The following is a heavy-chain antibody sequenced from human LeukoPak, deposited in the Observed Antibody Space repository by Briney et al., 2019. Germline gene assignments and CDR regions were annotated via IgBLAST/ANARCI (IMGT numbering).Heavy chain of an antibody. CDR2: MSHSGTSI. Sequence: PGKSLRLSCAASGFTFNTYIMHWVRQSPGKGLEWVAVMSHSGTSIDYADSVKGRFTISRDNSKNTLYLQMNSLRGEDTAIYYCARVRRWEPQPDFDYWGQGTLVTVSS. V-gene: IGHV3-30*04. D-gene: IGHD1-26*01. CDR1: GFTFNTYI. J-gene: IGHJ4*02. CDR3: ARVRRWEPQPDFDY.